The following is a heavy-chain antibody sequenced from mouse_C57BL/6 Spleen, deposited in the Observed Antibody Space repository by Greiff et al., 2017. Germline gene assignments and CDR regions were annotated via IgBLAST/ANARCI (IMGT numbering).Heavy chain of an antibody. CDR2: ISSGGSYT. CDR3: ARQIANYGGYCGAMDY. CDR1: GFTFSSYG. Sequence: EVHLVESGGDLVKPGGSLKLSCAASGFTFSSYGMSWVRQTPDKRLEWVATISSGGSYTYYPDSVKGRFTISRDNAKNTLYMQMSSLKSEDTAMYYCARQIANYGGYCGAMDYWGQGTSVTGSS. J-gene: IGHJ4*01. D-gene: IGHD2-3*01. V-gene: IGHV5-6*01.